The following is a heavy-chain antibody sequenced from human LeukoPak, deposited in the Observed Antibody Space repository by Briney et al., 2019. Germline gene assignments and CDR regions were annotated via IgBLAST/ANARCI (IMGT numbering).Heavy chain of an antibody. Sequence: SETLSLTCTVSGGSISSGGYYWSWIRQHPGKGLEWIGYIYYSGSTYYNPSLKSRVTISVDTSKNQFSLKLSSVTAADTAVYYCARGTRGGDSYYFDYWGQGTLVIVSS. D-gene: IGHD4-23*01. CDR3: ARGTRGGDSYYFDY. J-gene: IGHJ4*02. CDR2: IYYSGST. CDR1: GGSISSGGYY. V-gene: IGHV4-31*03.